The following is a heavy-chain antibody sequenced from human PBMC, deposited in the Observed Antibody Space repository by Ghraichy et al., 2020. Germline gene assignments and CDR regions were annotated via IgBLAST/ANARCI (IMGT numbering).Heavy chain of an antibody. CDR3: TKASAHYGDLDN. V-gene: IGHV3-43*02. Sequence: GGSLRLSCEASGFTFDDYAMHWVRQAPGKGLDWLSLISGDGRSTYYADSVKGRFTISRDNSKNSLYLQMNSLRSEDTALYYCTKASAHYGDLDNWGQGTLVTVSS. J-gene: IGHJ4*02. D-gene: IGHD4-17*01. CDR2: ISGDGRST. CDR1: GFTFDDYA.